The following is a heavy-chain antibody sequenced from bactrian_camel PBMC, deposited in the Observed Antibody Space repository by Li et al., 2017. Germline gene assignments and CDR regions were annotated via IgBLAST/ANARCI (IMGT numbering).Heavy chain of an antibody. V-gene: IGHV3S53*01. CDR3: AAIIDKGDEVWECGPGPLAENGY. CDR2: ISTNGHT. D-gene: IGHD1*01. CDR1: GYAVDAID. Sequence: HVQLVESGGGSVQAGGSLRLSCSTSGYAVDAIDMGWYRQAPGNECEMVARISTNGHTNYADSVKGRFTLSKDGAKNIIHLQMNNLKPEDTAAYYCAAIIDKGDEVWECGPGPLAENGYSGQGTQVTVS. J-gene: IGHJ4*01.